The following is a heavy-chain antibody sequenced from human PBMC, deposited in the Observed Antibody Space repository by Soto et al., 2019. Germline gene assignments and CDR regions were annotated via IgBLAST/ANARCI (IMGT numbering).Heavy chain of an antibody. Sequence: EVHLVESGGGLVKPGGSLRLSCAASGFTFSSYAMNWVRQAPGKGLEWVSSISSTSTYIYYADSVKGRFTISRDNAKTSLSLQMNNLGAEDTAVYYCARAITYYYGSGGYDYWGQGTLVTVSS. CDR2: ISSTSTYI. CDR1: GFTFSSYA. D-gene: IGHD3-10*01. J-gene: IGHJ4*02. V-gene: IGHV3-21*01. CDR3: ARAITYYYGSGGYDY.